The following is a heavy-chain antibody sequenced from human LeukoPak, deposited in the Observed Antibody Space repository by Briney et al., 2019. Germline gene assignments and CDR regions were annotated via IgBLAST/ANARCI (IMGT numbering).Heavy chain of an antibody. CDR1: GGSFSGYY. D-gene: IGHD3-10*01. Sequence: SETLSLTCAVYGGSFSGYYWSWIRQPPGKGLEWIGEINHSGSTNYNPSLKSRVTISVDTSKNQFSLKLSSVTAADTAVYYCARGRRRDYYGSGSYCDYWGQGTPVTVSS. V-gene: IGHV4-34*01. CDR3: ARGRRRDYYGSGSYCDY. J-gene: IGHJ4*02. CDR2: INHSGST.